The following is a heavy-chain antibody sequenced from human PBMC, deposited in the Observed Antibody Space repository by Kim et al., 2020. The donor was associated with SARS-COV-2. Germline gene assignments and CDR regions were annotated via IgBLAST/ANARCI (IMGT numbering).Heavy chain of an antibody. J-gene: IGHJ5*02. Sequence: SETLSLTCTVSGYSISSGYYWGWIRQPPGKGLEWIGSIYHSGSTYYNPSLKSRVTISVDTSKNQFSLKLSSVTAADTAVYYCARDSVPRGGVRGVTDPWGQGTLVTVSS. CDR1: GYSISSGYY. CDR2: IYHSGST. D-gene: IGHD3-10*01. CDR3: ARDSVPRGGVRGVTDP. V-gene: IGHV4-38-2*02.